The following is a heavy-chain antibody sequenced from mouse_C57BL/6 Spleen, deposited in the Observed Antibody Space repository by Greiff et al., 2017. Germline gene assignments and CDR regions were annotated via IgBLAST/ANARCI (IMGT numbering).Heavy chain of an antibody. CDR1: GYTFTDYY. J-gene: IGHJ4*01. CDR2: IYPGSGNT. D-gene: IGHD2-4*01. V-gene: IGHV1-76*01. Sequence: QVQLKQSGAELVRPGASVKLSCKASGYTFTDYYINWVKQRPGQGLEWIARIYPGSGNTYYNEKFKGKATLTAEKSSSTAYMQLSSLTSEDSAVYFCAKSDYYYAMDYWGQGTSVTVSS. CDR3: AKSDYYYAMDY.